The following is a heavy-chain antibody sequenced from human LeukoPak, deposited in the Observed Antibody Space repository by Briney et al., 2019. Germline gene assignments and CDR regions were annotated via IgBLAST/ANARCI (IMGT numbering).Heavy chain of an antibody. CDR1: GFTFSSHA. Sequence: GGSLRLSCAASGFTFSSHAMSWVRQAPGKGLEWVSAISGSGGSTYYADSVKGRFTISRDNSKNTLYLQMNSLRAEDTAVYYCARDPNGDYIGAFDFQRWGLGTQVTVSS. CDR3: ARDPNGDYIGAFDFQR. CDR2: ISGSGGST. V-gene: IGHV3-23*01. D-gene: IGHD4-17*01. J-gene: IGHJ1*01.